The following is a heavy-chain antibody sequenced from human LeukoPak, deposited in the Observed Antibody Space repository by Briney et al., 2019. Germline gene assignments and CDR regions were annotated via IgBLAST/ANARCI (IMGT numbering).Heavy chain of an antibody. Sequence: GESLKISCKGSGYSFMNFWIGWVRQMPGKGLEWMWIIYPADSHTTYSPSSQGQVTISADKSINTAYLQWSSLKASDTAMYYCARLWIPQWLVPFYYGVDVWGQGTTVTVSS. V-gene: IGHV5-51*01. CDR2: IYPADSHT. CDR3: ARLWIPQWLVPFYYGVDV. J-gene: IGHJ6*02. D-gene: IGHD6-19*01. CDR1: GYSFMNFW.